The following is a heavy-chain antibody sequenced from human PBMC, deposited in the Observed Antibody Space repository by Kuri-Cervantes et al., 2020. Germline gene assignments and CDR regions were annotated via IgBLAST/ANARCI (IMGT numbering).Heavy chain of an antibody. CDR1: EFTFSNYA. J-gene: IGHJ6*02. Sequence: GESLKISCAASEFTFSNYAMHWVRQAPGKGLEWVAVISYDGSNKYYADSVKGRFTISRDNAKNSLYLQMNSLRAEDTAVYYCARDRQLLWFGELSHYYYYGMDVWGQGTTVTVSS. D-gene: IGHD3-10*01. CDR3: ARDRQLLWFGELSHYYYYGMDV. V-gene: IGHV3-30*07. CDR2: ISYDGSNK.